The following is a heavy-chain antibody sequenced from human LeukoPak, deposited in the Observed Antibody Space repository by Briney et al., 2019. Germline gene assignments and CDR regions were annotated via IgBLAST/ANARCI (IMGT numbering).Heavy chain of an antibody. CDR2: IYSGGST. V-gene: IGHV3-53*04. J-gene: IGHJ4*02. Sequence: HTGGSLRLSCAASGFTVSSNYMSWVRQAPGKGLEWVSVIYSGGSTYYADSVKGRFTISRHNSKNTLYLQMNSLRAEDTAVYYCASTGRMITFGGVIADDYWGQGTLVTVSS. CDR3: ASTGRMITFGGVIADDY. CDR1: GFTVSSNY. D-gene: IGHD3-16*02.